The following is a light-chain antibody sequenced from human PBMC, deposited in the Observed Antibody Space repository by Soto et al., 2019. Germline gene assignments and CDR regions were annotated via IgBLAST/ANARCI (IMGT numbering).Light chain of an antibody. CDR2: GAS. V-gene: IGKV3-20*01. CDR1: QSVSSSY. Sequence: EIVVTQSPGTLSLSPGERATLSCRASQSVSSSYLAWYQQKPGQAPRLLIFGASSRATGTPDRFSGSRSGTDFTLTISRLEPEDFAVYYCQQYDSSPRTFGQGTKVEIK. CDR3: QQYDSSPRT. J-gene: IGKJ1*01.